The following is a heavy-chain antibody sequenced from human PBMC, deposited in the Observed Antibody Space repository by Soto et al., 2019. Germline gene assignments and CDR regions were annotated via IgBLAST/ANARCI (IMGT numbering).Heavy chain of an antibody. Sequence: QVQLVESGGGVVQPGWSLSLSCAASGFSFSDYPMHWVRQAPGKGLEWVASISSTGMKEYYGDSVKGRLTITRDSSKNTLYLQMSSLRAEDTAVYYCARESWYSDSSGNYFSNYFDSWGQGTLVTVSS. J-gene: IGHJ4*02. CDR2: ISSTGMKE. D-gene: IGHD3-22*01. CDR3: ARESWYSDSSGNYFSNYFDS. CDR1: GFSFSDYP. V-gene: IGHV3-30*04.